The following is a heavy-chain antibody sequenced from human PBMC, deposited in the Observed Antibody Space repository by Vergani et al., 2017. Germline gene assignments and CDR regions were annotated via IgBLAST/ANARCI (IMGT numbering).Heavy chain of an antibody. CDR2: IYHSGST. Sequence: QVQLQESGPGLVKPSETLSLTCTVSGYSISSGYYWGWIRQPPGKGLEWIGSIYHSGSTDYNPSLKSRVTISVDTSKNQFSLKLSSVTAADTAVYYCARERVVVAAKGNNWFDPWGQGTLVTVSS. V-gene: IGHV4-38-2*02. J-gene: IGHJ5*02. CDR1: GYSISSGYY. CDR3: ARERVVVAAKGNNWFDP. D-gene: IGHD2-15*01.